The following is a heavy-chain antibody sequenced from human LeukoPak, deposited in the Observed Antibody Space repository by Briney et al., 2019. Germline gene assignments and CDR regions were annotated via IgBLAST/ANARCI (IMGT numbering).Heavy chain of an antibody. J-gene: IGHJ5*02. V-gene: IGHV3-23*01. Sequence: GGSLRLSCAASGFTFSNYAMSWVRQAPGKGLEWVSATSGSGVSTYYADSVKGRFTISRDNSKNTLYLQMNSLRAEDTAVYYCARPSTVAPFDPWGQGTLVTVSS. CDR1: GFTFSNYA. CDR3: ARPSTVAPFDP. D-gene: IGHD4-23*01. CDR2: TSGSGVST.